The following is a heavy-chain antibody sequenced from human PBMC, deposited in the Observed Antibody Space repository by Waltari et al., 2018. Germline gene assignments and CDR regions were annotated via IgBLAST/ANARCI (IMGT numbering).Heavy chain of an antibody. D-gene: IGHD3-10*01. CDR2: IGGTHSNI. J-gene: IGHJ5*02. V-gene: IGHV3-21*03. CDR3: TRDLYGSGGDWFDP. CDR1: GFRFSDYD. Sequence: EERLVESGGGLVKPGGSLRLSGVASGFRFSDYDMNWVRQAPGTGLEWRSVIGGTHSNIFYAESVRGRFTVSRDNSKNSLYLEMSNVRAEDTGLYYCTRDLYGSGGDWFDPWGQGTLVTVSS.